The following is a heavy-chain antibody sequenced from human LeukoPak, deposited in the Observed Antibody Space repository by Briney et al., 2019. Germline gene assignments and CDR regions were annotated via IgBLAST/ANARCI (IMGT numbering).Heavy chain of an antibody. CDR2: MNPNSGNT. J-gene: IGHJ6*02. V-gene: IGHV1-8*01. CDR3: ARVGSSGYYDLFRYYYYYGMDV. Sequence: ASVKVSCKASGYTFTSYDINWVRQATGQGLEWMGWMNPNSGNTGYAQKFQGRVTMTRNTSISTAYMELSSLRPEDTAVYYCARVGSSGYYDLFRYYYYYGMDVWGQGTTVTVSS. CDR1: GYTFTSYD. D-gene: IGHD3-22*01.